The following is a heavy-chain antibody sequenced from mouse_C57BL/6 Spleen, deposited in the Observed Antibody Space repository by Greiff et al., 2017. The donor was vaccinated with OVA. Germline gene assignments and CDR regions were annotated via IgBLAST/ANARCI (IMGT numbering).Heavy chain of an antibody. Sequence: VKLQESGPELVKPGASVKISCKASGYAFSSSWMNWVKQRPGKGLEWIGRIYPGDGDTNYNGKFKGKATLTADKSSSTAYMQLSSLTSEDSAVYFCARSDGYYDYFDYWGQGTTLTVSS. CDR3: ARSDGYYDYFDY. V-gene: IGHV1-82*01. D-gene: IGHD2-3*01. CDR2: IYPGDGDT. CDR1: GYAFSSSW. J-gene: IGHJ2*01.